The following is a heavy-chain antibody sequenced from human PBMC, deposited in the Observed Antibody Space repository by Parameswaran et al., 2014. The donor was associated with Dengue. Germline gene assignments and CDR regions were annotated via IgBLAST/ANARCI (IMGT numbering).Heavy chain of an antibody. CDR3: AKDANPTNWGSFDY. D-gene: IGHD7-27*01. V-gene: IGHV1-69*01. Sequence: WVRQAPGQGLEWMGGIIPIFGTPRYAQKFQGRVTINADESTNTAYMELSSLRSEDTAVYYCAKDANPTNWGSFDYWGQGTLVTVSS. CDR2: IIPIFGTP. J-gene: IGHJ4*02.